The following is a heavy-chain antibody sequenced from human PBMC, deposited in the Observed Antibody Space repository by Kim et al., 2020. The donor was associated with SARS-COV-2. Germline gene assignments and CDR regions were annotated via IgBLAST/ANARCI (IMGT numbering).Heavy chain of an antibody. J-gene: IGHJ3*02. Sequence: FQGRVTMTRDTSISTAYMELSRLRSDDTAVYYCARSILWFGDPPVGAFDIWGQGTMVTVSS. V-gene: IGHV1-2*02. D-gene: IGHD3-10*01. CDR3: ARSILWFGDPPVGAFDI.